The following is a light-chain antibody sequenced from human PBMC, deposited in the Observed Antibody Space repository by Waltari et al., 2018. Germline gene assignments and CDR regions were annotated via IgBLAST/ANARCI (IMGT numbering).Light chain of an antibody. CDR1: QDISNY. J-gene: IGKJ2*01. CDR2: DAS. V-gene: IGKV1-33*01. CDR3: QQYDNLPMYT. Sequence: DIQMTQSPSSLSASVGDRVTITCQASQDISNYLNWYQQEPGKAPKLLIDDASNLETGVPSRFSGSGSGTDFTFTISSLQPEDIATYYCQQYDNLPMYTFGQGTKLEIK.